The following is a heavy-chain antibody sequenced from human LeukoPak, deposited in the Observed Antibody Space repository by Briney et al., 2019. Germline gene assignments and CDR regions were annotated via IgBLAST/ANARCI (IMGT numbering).Heavy chain of an antibody. D-gene: IGHD2-2*01. Sequence: ASVKVSCKASGYTFTSYGISWVRQAPGQGLEWMGMIYPRDGSTSYAQKFQGRVTVTRDTSTSTVHMELSGLRSDDTAVYYCARDYCSSTSCLFDYWGQGTLVTVSS. CDR2: IYPRDGST. CDR1: GYTFTSYG. CDR3: ARDYCSSTSCLFDY. J-gene: IGHJ4*02. V-gene: IGHV1-46*01.